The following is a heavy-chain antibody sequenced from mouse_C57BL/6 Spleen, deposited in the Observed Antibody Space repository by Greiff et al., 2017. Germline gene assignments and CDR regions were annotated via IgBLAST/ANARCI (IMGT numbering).Heavy chain of an antibody. CDR2: IYPGDGDT. J-gene: IGHJ4*01. V-gene: IGHV1-82*01. Sequence: LVESGPELVKPGASVKISCKASGYAFSSSWMNWVKQRPGKGLEWIGRIYPGDGDTNYNGKFKGKATLTADKSSSTAYMQLSSLTSEDSAVYFCARSYYDYGDAMDYWGQGTSVTVSS. CDR1: GYAFSSSW. D-gene: IGHD2-4*01. CDR3: ARSYYDYGDAMDY.